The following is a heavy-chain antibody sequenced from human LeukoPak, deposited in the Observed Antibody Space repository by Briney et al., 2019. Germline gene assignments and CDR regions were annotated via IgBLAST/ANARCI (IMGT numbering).Heavy chain of an antibody. V-gene: IGHV4-39*07. D-gene: IGHD6-13*01. Sequence: SETLSLTCTVSGGSISSSSYYWGWIRQPPGKGLEWIGSIYYSGSTYYNPSLKSRVTISVDTSKNQFSLKLSSVTAADTAVYYCASVAAAGIVPLGAGWLGGDGYNWFDPWGQGTLVTVSS. CDR3: ASVAAAGIVPLGAGWLGGDGYNWFDP. J-gene: IGHJ5*02. CDR1: GGSISSSSYY. CDR2: IYYSGST.